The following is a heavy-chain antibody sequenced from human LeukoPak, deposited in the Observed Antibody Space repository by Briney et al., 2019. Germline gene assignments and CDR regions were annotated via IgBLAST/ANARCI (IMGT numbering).Heavy chain of an antibody. V-gene: IGHV3-20*04. CDR1: GFTFDDYG. D-gene: IGHD6-13*01. CDR2: VNWNGGST. CDR3: ARDQEYSSRWYYYFYGMDV. Sequence: GGSLRLSCAASGFTFDDYGMSWVRQAPGKGLEWISGVNWNGGSTGYADSVKGRFTISRDNAKNSLYLQVNSLRAEDTAVYYCARDQEYSSRWYYYFYGMDVWGQGTTVTVSS. J-gene: IGHJ6*02.